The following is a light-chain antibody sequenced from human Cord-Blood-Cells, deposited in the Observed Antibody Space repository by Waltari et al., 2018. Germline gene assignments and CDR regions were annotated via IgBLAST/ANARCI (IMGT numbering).Light chain of an antibody. Sequence: DIQITQSPSSLSASVGDRVTITCRASQSISSYLNWYQQKPRKAPKLLIYAASSLQSGVPSRFSGSGSGTDFTLTISSLQPEDFATYFCQRRYSTPYTFGQGTKLEIK. CDR3: QRRYSTPYT. J-gene: IGKJ2*01. CDR1: QSISSY. CDR2: AAS. V-gene: IGKV1-39*01.